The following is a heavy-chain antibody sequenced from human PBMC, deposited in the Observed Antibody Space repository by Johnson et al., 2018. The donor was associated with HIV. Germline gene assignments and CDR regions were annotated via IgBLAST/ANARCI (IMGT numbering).Heavy chain of an antibody. CDR2: ISGSGGST. Sequence: VQLVESGGGLVQPGGSLRLSCAASGFTFSSYAMNWVRQAPGKGLEWVASISGSGGSTYYADSVKGRVTLTRDNSKNTLYLQMNSLRAEDTAVYYCASRRPSIVVVTGGAFDIWGQGTMVTVSS. CDR1: GFTFSSYA. V-gene: IGHV3-23*04. CDR3: ASRRPSIVVVTGGAFDI. J-gene: IGHJ3*02. D-gene: IGHD2-21*02.